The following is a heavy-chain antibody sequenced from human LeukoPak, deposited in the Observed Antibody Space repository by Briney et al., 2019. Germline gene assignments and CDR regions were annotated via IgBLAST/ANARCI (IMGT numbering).Heavy chain of an antibody. CDR3: ARGAVKSHNWFDP. Sequence: ASVKVSCKASGYTFTGYYMHWVRQAPGQGLEWMGWINPNSGGTNYAQKFQGRVTMTRGTSISTAYMELSRLRSDDTAVYYCARGAVKSHNWFDPWGQGTLVTVSS. J-gene: IGHJ5*02. V-gene: IGHV1-2*02. D-gene: IGHD6-25*01. CDR2: INPNSGGT. CDR1: GYTFTGYY.